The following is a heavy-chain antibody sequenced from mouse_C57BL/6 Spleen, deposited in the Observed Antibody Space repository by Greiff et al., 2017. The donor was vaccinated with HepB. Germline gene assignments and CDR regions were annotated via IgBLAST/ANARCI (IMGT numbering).Heavy chain of an antibody. CDR1: GFTFSSYA. J-gene: IGHJ2*01. CDR3: ARDDGYYVENYFDY. V-gene: IGHV5-4*01. D-gene: IGHD2-3*01. CDR2: ISDGGSYT. Sequence: EVQGVESGGGLVKPGGSLKLSCAASGFTFSSYAMSWVRQTPEKRLEWVATISDGGSYTYYPDNVKGRFTISRDNAKNNLYLQMSHLKSEDTAMYYCARDDGYYVENYFDYWGQGTTLTVSS.